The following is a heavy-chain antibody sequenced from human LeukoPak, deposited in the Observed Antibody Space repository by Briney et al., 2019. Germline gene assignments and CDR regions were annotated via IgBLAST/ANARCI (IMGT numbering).Heavy chain of an antibody. V-gene: IGHV5-51*01. CDR2: IYPGDSDT. D-gene: IGHD4-17*01. CDR1: GYSFTKNW. J-gene: IGHJ4*02. Sequence: GESLKISCEGSGYSFTKNWIGWVRQMPGKGLEWMGIIYPGDSDTRYSPSFQGQVTISADKSISTAYLQWSSLKASDTAMYYCARLRPDADYYFDYWGQGTLVTVSS. CDR3: ARLRPDADYYFDY.